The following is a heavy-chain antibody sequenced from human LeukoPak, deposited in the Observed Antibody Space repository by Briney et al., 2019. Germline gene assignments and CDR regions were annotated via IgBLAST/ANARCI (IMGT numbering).Heavy chain of an antibody. Sequence: GGSLRLSCAASGFTFSSYEMNWVRQAPGKGLEWVSYISSSGSTIYYADSVKGRFTISRDNSKNTLYLQMNSLRAEDTAVYYCAKGGYCSSTSCYTGAYFDYWGQGTLVTVSS. D-gene: IGHD2-2*02. V-gene: IGHV3-48*03. CDR1: GFTFSSYE. CDR2: ISSSGSTI. CDR3: AKGGYCSSTSCYTGAYFDY. J-gene: IGHJ4*02.